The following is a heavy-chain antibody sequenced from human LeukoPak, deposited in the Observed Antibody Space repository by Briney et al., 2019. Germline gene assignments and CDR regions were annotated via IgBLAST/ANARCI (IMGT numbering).Heavy chain of an antibody. D-gene: IGHD3-10*02. J-gene: IGHJ4*02. CDR1: GFTFSSYS. CDR3: ARDLSYYVFDY. V-gene: IGHV3-48*01. CDR2: ISSSSSTI. Sequence: QPGGSLRLSCAASGFTFSSYSMNWVRQAPGKGLEWVSYISSSSSTIYYADSVKGRFTISRDNAKNSLYLQMNSLRAEDTAVYYCARDLSYYVFDYWGQGTLVTVSS.